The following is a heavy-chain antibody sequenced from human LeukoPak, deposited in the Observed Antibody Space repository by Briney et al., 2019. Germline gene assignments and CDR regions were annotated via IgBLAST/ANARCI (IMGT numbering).Heavy chain of an antibody. D-gene: IGHD3-3*01. CDR1: GGSISPYY. Sequence: SETLSLTCTVSGGSISPYYWSWIRQPAGKGLEWIGHIYTSGSTNYNPSLKSRVTMSVDTSTNQFSLKLSSVTAADTAVYYCAREKSGYCIDYWGQGTLVTVSS. CDR2: IYTSGST. CDR3: AREKSGYCIDY. V-gene: IGHV4-4*07. J-gene: IGHJ4*02.